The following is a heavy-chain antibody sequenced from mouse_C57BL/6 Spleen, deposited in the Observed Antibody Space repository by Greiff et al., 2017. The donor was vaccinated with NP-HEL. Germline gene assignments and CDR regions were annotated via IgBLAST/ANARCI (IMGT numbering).Heavy chain of an antibody. D-gene: IGHD1-2*01. V-gene: IGHV1-66*01. CDR1: GYSFTSYY. CDR2: IYPGSGNT. Sequence: QVHVKQSGPELVKPGASVKISCKASGYSFTSYYIHWVKQRPGQGLEWIGWIYPGSGNTKYNEKFKGKATLTADTSSSTAYMQLSSLTSEDSAVYYCARGYNYAMDYWGQGTSVTVSS. J-gene: IGHJ4*01. CDR3: ARGYNYAMDY.